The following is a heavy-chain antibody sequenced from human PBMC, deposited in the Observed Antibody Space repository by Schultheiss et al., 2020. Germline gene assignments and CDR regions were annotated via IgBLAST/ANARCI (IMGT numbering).Heavy chain of an antibody. CDR1: GYTFTGYY. CDR3: ARDNRSGCSGGSCYSGY. CDR2: IIPIFGTA. D-gene: IGHD2-15*01. Sequence: SVKVSCKASGYTFTGYYMHWVRQAPGQGLEWMGGIIPIFGTANYAQKFQGRVTITADESTSTAYMELSSLRSDDTAVYYCARDNRSGCSGGSCYSGYWGQGTLVTVSS. J-gene: IGHJ4*02. V-gene: IGHV1-69*13.